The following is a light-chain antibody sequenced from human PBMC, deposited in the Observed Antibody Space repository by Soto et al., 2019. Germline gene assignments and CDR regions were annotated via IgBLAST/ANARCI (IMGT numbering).Light chain of an antibody. CDR2: DVS. CDR3: QHRANWPPSVT. V-gene: IGKV3-11*01. J-gene: IGKJ4*01. CDR1: QSVGNF. Sequence: EVVLTQSPATLSLSPRARATLSCRASQSVGNFLAWYQQNPGQAPRLLIYDVSNRATGIPARFGGSGSGTDFTLTIRKLEPEDFAVYYCQHRANWPPSVTFGGGTRV.